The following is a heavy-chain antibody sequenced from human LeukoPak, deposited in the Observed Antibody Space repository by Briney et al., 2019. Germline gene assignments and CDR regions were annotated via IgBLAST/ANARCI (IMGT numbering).Heavy chain of an antibody. V-gene: IGHV3-23*01. D-gene: IGHD3-22*01. CDR1: GFTFSSYA. CDR2: ISGSGGST. Sequence: GGSLRLSCAASGFTFSSYAMSWVRQAPGKGREWVSAISGSGGSTYYADSVKGRFTISRDNSKNTLYLQMNSLRAEDTAVYYCAKGTTYYYDSSGYYLSAFDIWGQGTMVTVSS. CDR3: AKGTTYYYDSSGYYLSAFDI. J-gene: IGHJ3*02.